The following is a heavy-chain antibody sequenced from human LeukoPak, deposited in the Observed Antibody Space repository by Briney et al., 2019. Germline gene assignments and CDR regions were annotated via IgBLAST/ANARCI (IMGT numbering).Heavy chain of an antibody. D-gene: IGHD1-14*01. Sequence: GGSLRLSCAASGFTSSSYWMSWVRQAPGKGLEWVANIKQDGSEKYYVDSVKGRFTISRDNAKNSLYLQMNSLRAEDTAVCYCARRQPGGWFDPWGQGTLVTVSS. V-gene: IGHV3-7*01. J-gene: IGHJ5*02. CDR3: ARRQPGGWFDP. CDR1: GFTSSSYW. CDR2: IKQDGSEK.